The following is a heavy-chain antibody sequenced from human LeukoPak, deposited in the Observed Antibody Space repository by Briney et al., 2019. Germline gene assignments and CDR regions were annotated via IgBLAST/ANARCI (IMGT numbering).Heavy chain of an antibody. Sequence: SETLSLTCAVSGGSLSSGNWWSWVRQSAAKGLEWMGEIYHSGSTSYNPSLKSRVTISVDNSKNQFSLNLNSVTAADTGVYYCARGTAQYYDSGSFWFDPWGQGILVTVSS. V-gene: IGHV4-4*02. CDR2: IYHSGST. CDR3: ARGTAQYYDSGSFWFDP. J-gene: IGHJ5*02. D-gene: IGHD3-10*01. CDR1: GGSLSSGNW.